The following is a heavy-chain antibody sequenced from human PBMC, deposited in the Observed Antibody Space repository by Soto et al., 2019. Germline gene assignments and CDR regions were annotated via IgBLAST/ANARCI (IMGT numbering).Heavy chain of an antibody. D-gene: IGHD2-15*01. V-gene: IGHV3-23*01. CDR2: ISAGSEGA. J-gene: IGHJ4*02. CDR1: GFTFSSHA. CDR3: AIDLWWYVQ. Sequence: EVQLLESGGGLVQPGGALRLSCAASGFTFSSHAMSWVRRAPGKGLEWISSISAGSEGAYYADSVKGRFTISRDNSNTTLYLQMNSLRAEDTAVYYCAIDLWWYVQWGQGNLVTVSS.